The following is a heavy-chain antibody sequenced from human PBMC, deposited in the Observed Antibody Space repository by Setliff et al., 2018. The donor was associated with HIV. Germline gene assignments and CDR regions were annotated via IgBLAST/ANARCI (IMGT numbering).Heavy chain of an antibody. CDR1: GYSISSGYY. J-gene: IGHJ4*02. V-gene: IGHV4-38-2*01. CDR2: IYQSGST. D-gene: IGHD6-13*01. Sequence: SETLSLTCAVSGYSISSGYYWGWIRQPPGKGLEWIGSIYQSGSTYYNPSLKSRVTISVDTSKNQFSLKLSSVTAAATAVYYCARRGSSIDYWGQGTLVTVSS. CDR3: ARRGSSIDY.